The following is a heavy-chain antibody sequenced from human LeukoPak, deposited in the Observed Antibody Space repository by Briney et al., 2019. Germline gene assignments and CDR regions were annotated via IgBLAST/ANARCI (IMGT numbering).Heavy chain of an antibody. D-gene: IGHD5-24*01. CDR2: ISGSGGT. CDR3: AKDYSAYNYLADFDY. Sequence: GGSLRLSCAASGFTFNSYDMSWVRQAPGKGLEWVSAISGSGGTYYAESVKGWFTVSRDNSNNTLYLQMDGMRAEDTAVYYCAKDYSAYNYLADFDYWGQGTLVTVSS. V-gene: IGHV3-23*01. CDR1: GFTFNSYD. J-gene: IGHJ4*02.